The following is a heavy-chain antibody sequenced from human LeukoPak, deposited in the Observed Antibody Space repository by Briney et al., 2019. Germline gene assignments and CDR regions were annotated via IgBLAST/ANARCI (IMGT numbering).Heavy chain of an antibody. J-gene: IGHJ4*02. CDR3: ARGSDTAMVLFYYFDY. V-gene: IGHV3-74*01. CDR2: INSDARST. D-gene: IGHD5-18*01. Sequence: GGSLRLSCVASGYSFSNYWMHWVRQAPGKGLVLVSRINSDARSTSYADSVKGRFTISRDNAKNTLYLQMNSLRAEDTAVYYCARGSDTAMVLFYYFDYWGQGTLVTVSS. CDR1: GYSFSNYW.